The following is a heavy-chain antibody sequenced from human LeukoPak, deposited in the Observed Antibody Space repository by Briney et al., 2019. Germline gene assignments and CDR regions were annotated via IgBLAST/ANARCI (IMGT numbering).Heavy chain of an antibody. CDR1: GFTFDDYA. D-gene: IGHD5-24*01. J-gene: IGHJ4*02. CDR3: AKAPVRDGYGDPVFPSVDYFDY. Sequence: GGSLRLSCAASGFTFDDYAMHWVRQAPGKGLEWVSLISWDGGSTYYADSVKGRFTISRDNSKNSLYLQMNSLRTEDTALYYCAKAPVRDGYGDPVFPSVDYFDYGGQGTLVTVSS. V-gene: IGHV3-43*02. CDR2: ISWDGGST.